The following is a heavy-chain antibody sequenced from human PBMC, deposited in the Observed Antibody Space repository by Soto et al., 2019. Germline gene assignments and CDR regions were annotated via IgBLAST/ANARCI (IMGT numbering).Heavy chain of an antibody. D-gene: IGHD1-26*01. CDR1: GFTFTSYA. CDR2: TSGSGGST. CDR3: ARVGRHGSGLSFDY. Sequence: EVQLLESGGGLVQPGGSLRLSCAASGFTFTSYAMSWVRQTPGKGLEWVSATSGSGGSTYYADSVKGRFTISRDNSKNTLYLHMNSLRAEDAALYYCARVGRHGSGLSFDYWGQGTLVTVSS. V-gene: IGHV3-23*01. J-gene: IGHJ4*02.